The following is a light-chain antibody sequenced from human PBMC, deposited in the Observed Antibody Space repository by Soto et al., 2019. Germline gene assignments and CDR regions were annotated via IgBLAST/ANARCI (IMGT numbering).Light chain of an antibody. J-gene: IGKJ4*01. CDR2: TAS. V-gene: IGKV1-8*01. CDR1: QGISSH. CDR3: QQYCSYPLT. Sequence: AIRMTQSPSSFSASTGDSVTITCRASQGISSHLAWYQVKPGKAPRLLIYTASYLESGVPSMFSGSGSGTDFTLISSSLQSEDFAFYYWQQYCSYPLTFGGGTKVEIK.